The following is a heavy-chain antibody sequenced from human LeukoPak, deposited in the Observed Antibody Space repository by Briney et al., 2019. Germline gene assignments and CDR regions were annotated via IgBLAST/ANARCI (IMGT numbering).Heavy chain of an antibody. CDR3: ARDAAVTSCYYYGMDV. J-gene: IGHJ6*01. D-gene: IGHD4-17*01. CDR1: GYTFTSYG. Sequence: ASGKVCCKAAGYTFTSYGISWVRQAPGQGVEGRGWISAYNGNTNYAQKLQRRVTMTTHTSTSTAYMELRSLRSDDTAVYYCARDAAVTSCYYYGMDVWGQGTTVTASS. CDR2: ISAYNGNT. V-gene: IGHV1-18*01.